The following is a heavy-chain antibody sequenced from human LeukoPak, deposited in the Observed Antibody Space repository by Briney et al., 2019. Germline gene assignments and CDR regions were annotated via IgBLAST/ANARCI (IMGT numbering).Heavy chain of an antibody. V-gene: IGHV4-34*01. J-gene: IGHJ4*02. D-gene: IGHD6-19*01. CDR1: GGSFSGYY. Sequence: SETLSLTCAVYGGSFSGYYWSWIRQPPGKGLEWIGEISHSGSTNYNPSLKSRVTISVDTSKNQFSLKLSSVTAADTAVYYCARGLGNLAVAGTVGNYFDYWGQGTLVTVSS. CDR2: ISHSGST. CDR3: ARGLGNLAVAGTVGNYFDY.